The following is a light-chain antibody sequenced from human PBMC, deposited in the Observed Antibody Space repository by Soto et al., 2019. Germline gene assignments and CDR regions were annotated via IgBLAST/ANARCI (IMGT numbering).Light chain of an antibody. V-gene: IGKV3-15*01. CDR2: AVS. Sequence: EIMMTQSPDTLSASPGERATLSCRASQSVSSNLAWYQQKPGQAPRLLIYAVSTRATGIPARFSGSGSGTEFTLTISSLQSEDFAVYYCQQYNKWPLTFGQGTKVEIK. CDR3: QQYNKWPLT. J-gene: IGKJ1*01. CDR1: QSVSSN.